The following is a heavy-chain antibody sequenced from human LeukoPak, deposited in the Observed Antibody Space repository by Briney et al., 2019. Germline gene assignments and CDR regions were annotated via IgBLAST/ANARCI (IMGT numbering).Heavy chain of an antibody. D-gene: IGHD3-10*01. V-gene: IGHV3-11*03. Sequence: GGSLRLSCAASGFPFRDYYMSWVRQAPGKGLERLSYISSSDTYTYYADSVRGRFSISRDNANNSLFLHMNSLRAEDTAVYYCARSRGFHSMDSFPVWGQGTMVIVSS. CDR2: ISSSDTYT. CDR3: ARSRGFHSMDSFPV. CDR1: GFPFRDYY. J-gene: IGHJ3*01.